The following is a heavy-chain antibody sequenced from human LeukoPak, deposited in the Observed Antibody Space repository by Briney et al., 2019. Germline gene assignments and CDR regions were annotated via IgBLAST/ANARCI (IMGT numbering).Heavy chain of an antibody. CDR1: GYTFTSHD. D-gene: IGHD4-17*01. CDR3: ARGPAYSEYGVLGYSHYSMDV. V-gene: IGHV1-8*01. CDR2: MNPNSGAT. Sequence: ASVKVSCKASGYTFTSHDINWVRQATGQGLEWMGWMNPNSGATGYAQKFRGRITMTRDTSLTTAYMELSSLRSEDPALYYCARGPAYSEYGVLGYSHYSMDVWGKGTTVTVS. J-gene: IGHJ6*03.